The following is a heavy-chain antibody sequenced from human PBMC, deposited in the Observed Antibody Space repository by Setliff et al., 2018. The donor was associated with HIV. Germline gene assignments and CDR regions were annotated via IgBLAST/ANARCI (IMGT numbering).Heavy chain of an antibody. D-gene: IGHD3-10*01. CDR2: ISPDNANT. CDR1: GYTFTDYF. Sequence: ASVKVSCKASGYTFTDYFMHWVRQAPGQGLEWMGWISPDNANTRISQRFRGSVTMTRDRSINTAYMEFSGLTSDDTALYYCARSDNFYSGSAGSNNVGLDCFDIWGQGTMVTVSS. CDR3: ARSDNFYSGSAGSNNVGLDCFDI. J-gene: IGHJ3*02. V-gene: IGHV1-2*02.